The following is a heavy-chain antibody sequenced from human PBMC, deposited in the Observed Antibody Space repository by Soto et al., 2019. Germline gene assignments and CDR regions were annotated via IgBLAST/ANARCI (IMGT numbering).Heavy chain of an antibody. Sequence: QVQLVQSGAEVKKPGASVKVSCKASGYTFTSYEINWVRQATGQGLEWMGWMNPNSGDTGYAQKFQGRVTMTRNTSISTAYMELSSLRSADTAGYYCASGEWLWFGELLRWGQGTLVTVSP. CDR2: MNPNSGDT. CDR3: ASGEWLWFGELLR. J-gene: IGHJ4*02. D-gene: IGHD3-10*01. V-gene: IGHV1-8*01. CDR1: GYTFTSYE.